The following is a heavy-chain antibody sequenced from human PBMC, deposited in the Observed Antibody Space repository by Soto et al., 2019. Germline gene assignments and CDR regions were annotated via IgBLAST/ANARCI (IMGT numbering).Heavy chain of an antibody. V-gene: IGHV3-21*01. Sequence: EVQLVESGGGLGKPGGSLRLSCAASGFTFSSYSMNWVRQAPGKGLEWVSSISSSSSYIYYADSVKGRFTISRDNAKNSRCLQMNSLRAEDTAVYYCARDSDYGDSAFDYWGHGTLVTVSS. CDR2: ISSSSSYI. D-gene: IGHD4-17*01. CDR3: ARDSDYGDSAFDY. J-gene: IGHJ4*01. CDR1: GFTFSSYS.